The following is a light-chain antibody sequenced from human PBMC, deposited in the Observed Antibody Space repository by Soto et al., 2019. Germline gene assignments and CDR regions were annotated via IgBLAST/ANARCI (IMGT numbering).Light chain of an antibody. CDR1: QSFTTTQ. Sequence: EKVFQQSPGTLSLSPGESATLIFRHCQSFTTTQLVVCQQKPGQAPRRYIFSXSFRATGIPDRFSGSGSGTDFTLTISRLEPEDFAVYYCQQYGSSPTTFGQGTKVDIK. CDR3: QQYGSSPTT. CDR2: SXS. V-gene: IGKV3-20*01. J-gene: IGKJ1*01.